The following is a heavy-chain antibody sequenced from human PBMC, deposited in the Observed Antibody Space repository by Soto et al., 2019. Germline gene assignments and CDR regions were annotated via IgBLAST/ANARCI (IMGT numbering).Heavy chain of an antibody. Sequence: LSLTCTVSGGSISSGGYYWSWIRQHPGKGLEWIGYIYYSGSTYYNPSLKSRVTISVDTSKNQFSLKLSSVTAADTAVYYCARNRKYIAARPTYYYYYMDVWGKGTTVTVSS. CDR3: ARNRKYIAARPTYYYYYMDV. D-gene: IGHD6-6*01. J-gene: IGHJ6*03. V-gene: IGHV4-31*03. CDR1: GGSISSGGYY. CDR2: IYYSGST.